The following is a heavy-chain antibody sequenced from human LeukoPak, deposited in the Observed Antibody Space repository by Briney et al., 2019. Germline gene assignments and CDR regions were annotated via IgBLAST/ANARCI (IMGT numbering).Heavy chain of an antibody. CDR2: INPNSGGT. D-gene: IGHD6-6*01. J-gene: IGHJ6*03. Sequence: ASVKVSCKASGYTFTGYYMHWVRQAPGQGLEWMGWINPNSGGTNYAQKFQGRVTMTRGTSISTAYMELSRLRSDDTAVYYCARDTTRTGYSSSSYYYYMDVWGKGTTVTVSS. CDR3: ARDTTRTGYSSSSYYYYMDV. V-gene: IGHV1-2*02. CDR1: GYTFTGYY.